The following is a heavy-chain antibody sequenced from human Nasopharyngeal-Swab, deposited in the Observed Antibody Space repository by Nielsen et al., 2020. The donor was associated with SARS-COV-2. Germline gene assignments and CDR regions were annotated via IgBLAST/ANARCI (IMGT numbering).Heavy chain of an antibody. V-gene: IGHV3-11*04. Sequence: GESLKIPCTASGFTLSDYYMNWIRQAPGKGLEWVSYISSSGGTIYYADSVKGRFSISRDNAKNSLYLQMNSLRAEDTAVYYCERETLSSSEANLWGQGTLVTVSS. CDR2: ISSSGGTI. D-gene: IGHD2/OR15-2a*01. J-gene: IGHJ5*02. CDR3: ERETLSSSEANL. CDR1: GFTLSDYY.